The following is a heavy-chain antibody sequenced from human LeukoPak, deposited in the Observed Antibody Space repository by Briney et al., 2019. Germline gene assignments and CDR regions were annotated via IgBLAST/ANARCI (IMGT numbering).Heavy chain of an antibody. CDR1: GGTFCSYA. J-gene: IGHJ3*02. CDR2: IIPIFGTA. Sequence: SVKVSCKASGGTFCSYAISWVRQAPGQGLEWMGRIIPIFGTANYAQKFQGRVTITTDESTSTAYMELSSLRSEDTAVYYCARVFTMIVGGAFDIWGQGTMVTVSS. CDR3: ARVFTMIVGGAFDI. V-gene: IGHV1-69*05. D-gene: IGHD3-22*01.